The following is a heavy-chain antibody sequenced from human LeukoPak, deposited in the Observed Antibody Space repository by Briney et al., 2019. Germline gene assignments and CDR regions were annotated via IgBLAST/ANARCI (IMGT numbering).Heavy chain of an antibody. J-gene: IGHJ4*02. D-gene: IGHD3-10*01. CDR1: GLTFSSYG. CDR2: ISGGGGST. V-gene: IGHV3-23*01. CDR3: AKDRGMETTFFDY. Sequence: GGTLRLSCAASGLTFSSYGMSWVRQAPGKGLEWVSAISGGGGSTYYADSVKGRFTISRDNFKNTLYLQMNSLRAEDTAVYYCAKDRGMETTFFDYWGQGTLVTVSA.